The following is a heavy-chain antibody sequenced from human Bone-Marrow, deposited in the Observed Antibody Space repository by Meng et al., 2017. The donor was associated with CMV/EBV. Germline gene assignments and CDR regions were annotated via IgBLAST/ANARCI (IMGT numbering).Heavy chain of an antibody. V-gene: IGHV1-69*12. D-gene: IGHD5-12*01. CDR3: ARGLRPRYWFDP. CDR2: IIPIFGTA. Sequence: QVPLVQSGAEVKKPGSWVKVPCKASGGTFSSYAISWVRQAPGQGLEWMGGIIPIFGTANYAQKFQGRVTITADESTSTAYMELSSLRSEDTAVYYCARGLRPRYWFDPWGQGTLVTVSS. CDR1: GGTFSSYA. J-gene: IGHJ5*02.